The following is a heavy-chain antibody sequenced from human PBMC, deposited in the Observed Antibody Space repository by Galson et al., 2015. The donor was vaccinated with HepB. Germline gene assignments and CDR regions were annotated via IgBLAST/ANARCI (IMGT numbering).Heavy chain of an antibody. CDR2: IYYSGST. Sequence: TLSLTCTVSGGSISSGYYYWSWIRQPPGKGLEWIGYIYYSGSTYYNPSLKSRVTISVDTSKNQFSLKLSSVTAADTAVYYCARDNPLASGYDILTGYYDAFDIWGQGTMVTVSS. J-gene: IGHJ3*02. CDR3: ARDNPLASGYDILTGYYDAFDI. CDR1: GGSISSGYYY. D-gene: IGHD3-9*01. V-gene: IGHV4-30-4*01.